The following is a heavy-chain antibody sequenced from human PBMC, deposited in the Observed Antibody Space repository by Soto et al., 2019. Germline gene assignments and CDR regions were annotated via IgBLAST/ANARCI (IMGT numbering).Heavy chain of an antibody. J-gene: IGHJ4*02. CDR2: IKHDASEK. D-gene: IGHD4-17*01. V-gene: IGHV3-7*03. Sequence: EVQLVESGGGLVQPGGSLRLSCAASGFTFSSYWMSWVRQAPGKGLEWVAIIKHDASEKYYVDSVEGRFTISRDNAKNSLYLQMNSLRAEDTAVYYCARDWFVKADYDRLDYWGQGTLVTVSS. CDR3: ARDWFVKADYDRLDY. CDR1: GFTFSSYW.